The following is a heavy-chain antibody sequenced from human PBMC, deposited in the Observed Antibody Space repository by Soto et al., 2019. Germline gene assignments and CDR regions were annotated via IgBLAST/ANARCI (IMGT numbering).Heavy chain of an antibody. CDR3: AKDSAIPYYYYGMDV. Sequence: GGSLRLSCAASGFTFDDYAMHWVRQAPGKGLEWVSGISWNSGSIGCADSVKGRFTISRDNAKNSLYLQMNSLRAEDTALYYCAKDSAIPYYYYGMDVWGQGTTVTVSS. V-gene: IGHV3-9*01. CDR1: GFTFDDYA. J-gene: IGHJ6*02. CDR2: ISWNSGSI.